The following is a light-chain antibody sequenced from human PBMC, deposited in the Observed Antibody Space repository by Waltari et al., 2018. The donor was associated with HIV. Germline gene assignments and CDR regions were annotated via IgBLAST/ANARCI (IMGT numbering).Light chain of an antibody. Sequence: DLSQPASVSVSPGQTATVTCSGDNLGNRFVCWYRQKSGESPELIIYQDSRRPSGISDRFAGANSGSKAPQTIRETQSIDDGEYYCQAWDSNNYVFGSGTRVTVL. CDR1: NLGNRF. CDR2: QDS. J-gene: IGLJ1*01. CDR3: QAWDSNNYV. V-gene: IGLV3-1*01.